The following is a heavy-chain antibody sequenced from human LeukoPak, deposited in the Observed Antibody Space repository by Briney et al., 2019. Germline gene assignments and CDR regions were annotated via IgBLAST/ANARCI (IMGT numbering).Heavy chain of an antibody. J-gene: IGHJ4*02. D-gene: IGHD2-2*01. V-gene: IGHV3-7*04. CDR2: IKQDGSEK. CDR1: GFTFSSYW. Sequence: GGSLRLSCAASGFTFSSYWMSWVRQAPGKGLEWVANIKQDGSEKYYVDSVKGRFTISRDNAKNSLYLQMNSLRAEDTAVYYCARVGIVVVPAAMAGSSDYWGQGTLVTVSS. CDR3: ARVGIVVVPAAMAGSSDY.